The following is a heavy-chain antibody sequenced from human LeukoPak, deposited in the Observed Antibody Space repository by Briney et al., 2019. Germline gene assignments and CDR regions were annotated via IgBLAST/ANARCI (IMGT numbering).Heavy chain of an antibody. J-gene: IGHJ4*02. CDR3: TRMTTGHDY. Sequence: PSETLSLTCAVSGVSFNDYYWSWVRQTPGKGLEWIGEINHSGYTNDSPSLKSRVTLSIDTSRKQFSLNLRSATVADTGIYYCTRMTTGHDYWGQGTLVTVSS. V-gene: IGHV4-34*01. D-gene: IGHD4-17*01. CDR1: GVSFNDYY. CDR2: INHSGYT.